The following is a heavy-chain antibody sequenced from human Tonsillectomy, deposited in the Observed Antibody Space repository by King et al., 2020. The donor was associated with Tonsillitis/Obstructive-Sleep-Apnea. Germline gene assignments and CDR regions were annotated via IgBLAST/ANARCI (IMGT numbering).Heavy chain of an antibody. V-gene: IGHV3-23*04. D-gene: IGHD2-8*02. CDR2: ISDSGVYT. CDR1: AFTFNKYA. J-gene: IGHJ4*02. CDR3: ARVVYETNAHKFDY. Sequence: VQLVESGGDLVQPGGSLRLSCAASAFTFNKYAMTWVRQAPGKGLEWGSCISDSGVYTYYADSVKGRFTISRDNDWNTLSLQMNSLRAEDTAVYYCARVVYETNAHKFDYWGQGTLVTVSS.